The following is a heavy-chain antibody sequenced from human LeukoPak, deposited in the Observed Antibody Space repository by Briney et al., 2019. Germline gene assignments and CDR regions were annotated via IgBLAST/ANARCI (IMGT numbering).Heavy chain of an antibody. Sequence: GGSLRLSCTVSGFTVSSNSMSWVRQAPGRGLEWVSFIYSDNTHYSDSVKGRFTISRDNSKNTLYLQMNSLRAEDTAVYYCARRAGAYSLPYDYWGKGTLVTVSS. CDR2: IYSDNT. CDR1: GFTVSSNS. J-gene: IGHJ4*02. V-gene: IGHV3-53*01. CDR3: ARRAGAYSLPYDY. D-gene: IGHD4/OR15-4a*01.